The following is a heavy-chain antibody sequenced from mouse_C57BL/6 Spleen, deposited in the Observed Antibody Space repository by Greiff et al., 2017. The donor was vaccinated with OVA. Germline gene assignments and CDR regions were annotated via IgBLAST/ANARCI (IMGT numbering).Heavy chain of an antibody. CDR2: IWRGGST. D-gene: IGHD2-5*01. J-gene: IGHJ4*01. V-gene: IGHV2-5*01. CDR3: AKFPSNYEADAMDY. CDR1: GFSLTSYG. Sequence: QVHVKQSGPGLVQPSQSLSITCTVSGFSLTSYGVHWVRQSPGKGLEWLGVIWRGGSTDYNAAFMSRLSITKDNSKSQVFFKMNSLQADDTAIYYCAKFPSNYEADAMDYWGQGTSVTVSS.